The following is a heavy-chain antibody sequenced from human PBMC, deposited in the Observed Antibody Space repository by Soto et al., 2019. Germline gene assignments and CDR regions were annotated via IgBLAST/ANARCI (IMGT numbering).Heavy chain of an antibody. V-gene: IGHV1-2*04. CDR1: GYTFTGYY. D-gene: IGHD2-2*02. CDR2: INPNSGGT. Sequence: GASVKVSCKASGYTFTGYYMHWVRQAPGQGLEWMGWINPNSGGTNYAQKFQGWVTMTRDTSISTAYMELSRLRSDDTAVYYCARDLLGYCSSTSCYRYGMDVWGQGTTVTVYS. J-gene: IGHJ6*02. CDR3: ARDLLGYCSSTSCYRYGMDV.